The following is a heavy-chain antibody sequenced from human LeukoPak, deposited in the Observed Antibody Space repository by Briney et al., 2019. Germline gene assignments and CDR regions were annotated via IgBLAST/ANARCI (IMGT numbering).Heavy chain of an antibody. Sequence: QSGGSLRLSCAASGFTFSNAWMSWVRQAPGKGLEWVGRIKSKTDGGTTDYAAPVKGRFTISRDDSKNTLYLQMNSLKTEDTAVYYCTTDGDYSGYDPVDYWGQGTLVTVSS. CDR1: GFTFSNAW. V-gene: IGHV3-15*01. D-gene: IGHD5-12*01. CDR3: TTDGDYSGYDPVDY. J-gene: IGHJ4*02. CDR2: IKSKTDGGTT.